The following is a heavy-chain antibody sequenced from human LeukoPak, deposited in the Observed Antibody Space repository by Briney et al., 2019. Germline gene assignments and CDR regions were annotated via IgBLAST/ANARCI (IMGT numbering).Heavy chain of an antibody. J-gene: IGHJ4*02. CDR1: GVTHTNFG. CDR2: VRLVGSKE. Sequence: GGSLRHSREASGVTHTNFGMHWVRPAPRRRRAWVTFVRLVGSKENYADSVKGRLTVSRDNSRNTLSLHMNNLRPEVTAGYYCAREPPDRDKRLGYYFDFGRQGTLVTVSS. V-gene: IGHV3-30*02. CDR3: AREPPDRDKRLGYYFDF. D-gene: IGHD3-10*01.